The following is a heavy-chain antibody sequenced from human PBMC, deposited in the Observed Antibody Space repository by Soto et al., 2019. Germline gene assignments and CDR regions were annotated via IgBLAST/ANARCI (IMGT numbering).Heavy chain of an antibody. CDR3: ARGSPNYYDSSGYEANDY. CDR1: GGSISSGSYY. CDR2: IYYSGST. V-gene: IGHV4-39*07. Sequence: SETLSLTCSVSGGSISSGSYYWGWIRQPPGKGLEWIASIYYSGSTYYNPSLKSRVTISVDTSKNQFSLKLSSVTAADTAVYYCARGSPNYYDSSGYEANDYWGQGTLVTVSS. J-gene: IGHJ4*02. D-gene: IGHD3-22*01.